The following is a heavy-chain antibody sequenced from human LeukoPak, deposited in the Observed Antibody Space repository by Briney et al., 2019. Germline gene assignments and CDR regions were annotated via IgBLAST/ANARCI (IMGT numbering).Heavy chain of an antibody. CDR3: ARQHDSYHYYYIDV. J-gene: IGHJ6*03. CDR2: LYHSDSA. Sequence: SETLSLTCAVSGYSISNGYYWVWIRQPPGRGLEWIGSLYHSDSAYYNTSLRSRVSMSVDTSKNQFSLTLSFVTAADTAVYYCARQHDSYHYYYIDVWGSGTTITVSS. CDR1: GYSISNGYY. V-gene: IGHV4-38-2*01.